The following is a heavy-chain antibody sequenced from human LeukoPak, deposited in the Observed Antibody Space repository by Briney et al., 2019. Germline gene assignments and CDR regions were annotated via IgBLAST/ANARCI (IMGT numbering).Heavy chain of an antibody. CDR2: IYNSGST. J-gene: IGHJ5*02. CDR3: ARDRRAYDSSGSQVDWFDP. CDR1: GGSISSYY. V-gene: IGHV4-59*01. Sequence: SETLSLTCTVSGGSISSYYWSWIRQPPGKGLEWIGYIYNSGSTNYNPSLKSRVTISVDTSKNQFSLKLSSVTAADTAVYYCARDRRAYDSSGSQVDWFDPWGQGTLVTVSS. D-gene: IGHD3-22*01.